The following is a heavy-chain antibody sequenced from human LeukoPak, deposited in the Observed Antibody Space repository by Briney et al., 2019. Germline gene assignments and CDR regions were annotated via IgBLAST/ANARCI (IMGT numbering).Heavy chain of an antibody. V-gene: IGHV3-23*01. Sequence: GGSLRLSCAASGFTFSSYAMTWVRQAPGKGLEWVSGISGSSSSSYYADSVKGRFTISRDYSNNTVYLQMNSLRAEDTAVYYCVKEGEVVITHGFDSWGQGTLVTVSS. J-gene: IGHJ4*02. CDR2: ISGSSSSS. CDR1: GFTFSSYA. D-gene: IGHD3-22*01. CDR3: VKEGEVVITHGFDS.